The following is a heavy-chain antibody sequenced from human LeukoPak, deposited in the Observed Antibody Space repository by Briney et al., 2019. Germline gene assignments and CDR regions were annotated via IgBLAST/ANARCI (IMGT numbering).Heavy chain of an antibody. V-gene: IGHV4-31*03. CDR3: ARDGGGYAGFDY. CDR2: IYYSGST. Sequence: PSQTLSLTCTVSGGSISSGGYYWRWIRQHPGKDLEWIGYIYYSGSTYYNPSLKSRVTISVDTSKNQFSLKLNSVTAADTAVYFCARDGGGYAGFDYWGQGTLVTVSS. CDR1: GGSISSGGYY. J-gene: IGHJ4*02. D-gene: IGHD5-12*01.